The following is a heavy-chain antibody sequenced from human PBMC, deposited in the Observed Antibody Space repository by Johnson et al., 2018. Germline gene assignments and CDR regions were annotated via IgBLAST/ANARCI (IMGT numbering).Heavy chain of an antibody. CDR2: ISWNSGSI. Sequence: VQLVQSGGGVVRPGGSLRLSCAASGFTFDDYAMHWVRQAPGKGLEWVSGISWNSGSIGYADSVKGRFTISRDNAKNSLYLQMNSLRAEDTALYYCAKDSSSSNYYYGMDVWGQGTTVTVSS. CDR3: AKDSSSSNYYYGMDV. J-gene: IGHJ6*02. CDR1: GFTFDDYA. V-gene: IGHV3-9*01. D-gene: IGHD6-6*01.